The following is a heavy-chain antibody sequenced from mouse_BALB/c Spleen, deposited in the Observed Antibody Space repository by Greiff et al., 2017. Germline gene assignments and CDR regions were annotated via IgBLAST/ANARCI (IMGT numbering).Heavy chain of an antibody. CDR3: ARRDITTATGYAMDY. CDR1: GYTFTSYV. CDR2: INPYNDGT. V-gene: IGHV1-14*01. J-gene: IGHJ4*01. Sequence: SGPELVKPGASVKMSCKASGYTFTSYVMHWVKQKPGQGLEWIGYINPYNDGTKYNEKFKGKATLTSDKSSSTAYMELSSLTSEDSAVYYCARRDITTATGYAMDYWGQGTSVTVSS. D-gene: IGHD1-2*01.